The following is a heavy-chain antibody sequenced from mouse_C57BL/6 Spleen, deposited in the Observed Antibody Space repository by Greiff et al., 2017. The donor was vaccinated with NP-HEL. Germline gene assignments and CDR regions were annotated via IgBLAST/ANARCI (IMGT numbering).Heavy chain of an antibody. CDR2: IDPSDSYT. CDR1: GYTFTSYW. CDR3: ARRYYDYDGAFDY. J-gene: IGHJ2*01. D-gene: IGHD2-4*01. V-gene: IGHV1-69*01. Sequence: VQLQQPGAELVMPGASVKLSCKASGYTFTSYWMHWVKQRPGQGLEWIGEIDPSDSYTNYNQKFKGKSTLTVDKSSSTAYMQLSSLTSEDSAVYYCARRYYDYDGAFDYWGQGTTLTVSS.